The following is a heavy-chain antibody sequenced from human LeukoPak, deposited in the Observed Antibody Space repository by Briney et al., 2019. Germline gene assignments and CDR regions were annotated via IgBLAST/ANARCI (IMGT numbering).Heavy chain of an antibody. CDR2: ISYDGSNK. D-gene: IGHD1-14*01. CDR1: GFTFSSYG. V-gene: IGHV3-30*18. J-gene: IGHJ6*02. Sequence: GGSLGLSCAASGFTFSSYGMHWVRQAPGKGLEWVAVISYDGSNKYYADSVKGRFTISRDNSKNTLYLQMNSLRAEDTAVYYCAKTGSERYYYYYGMDVWGQGTTVTVSS. CDR3: AKTGSERYYYYYGMDV.